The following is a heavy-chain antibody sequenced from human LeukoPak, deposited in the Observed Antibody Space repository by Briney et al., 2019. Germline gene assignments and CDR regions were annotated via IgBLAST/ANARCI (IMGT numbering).Heavy chain of an antibody. V-gene: IGHV3-48*03. J-gene: IGHJ4*02. CDR1: GFTFDTYE. D-gene: IGHD3/OR15-3a*01. CDR3: ARVAALQGDNVFWTGYLYYFDY. CDR2: ISTGGNTI. Sequence: PGGSLRLSCTASGFTFDTYEMNWLRQAPGKGLEWISYISTGGNTIYYADSVKGRFTISRDNAKNSVFLQMNSLRPEDTALYFCARVAALQGDNVFWTGYLYYFDYWGQGTRVIVSS.